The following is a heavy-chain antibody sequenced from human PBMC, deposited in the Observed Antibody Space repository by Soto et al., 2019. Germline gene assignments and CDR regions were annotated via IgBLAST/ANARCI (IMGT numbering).Heavy chain of an antibody. Sequence: GKTSETLSLTCTVSCGSISSGGYYWSWIRQHPGKCLEWIGYIYYSGSTYYNPSLKSRVTTSVDTSKNQFSLKLSYVTAADTAVYYCARGLDSSGYYYRSFDYWGQGTMVTVSS. CDR2: IYYSGST. CDR1: CGSISSGGYY. D-gene: IGHD3-22*01. V-gene: IGHV4-31*03. CDR3: ARGLDSSGYYYRSFDY. J-gene: IGHJ4*02.